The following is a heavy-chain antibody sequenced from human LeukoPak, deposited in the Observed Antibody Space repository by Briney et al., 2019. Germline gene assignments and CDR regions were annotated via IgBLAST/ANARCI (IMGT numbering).Heavy chain of an antibody. CDR1: GGSISSYY. CDR2: IYYSGST. Sequence: SETLSLTCTVSGGSISSYYWSWIRQPPGKGLEWIGYIYYSGSTNYNPSLKSRVTISVDTSKNQFSLKLSSVTAADTAVYYCARHQSTSSAPDYWGQGTLVTVSS. J-gene: IGHJ4*02. V-gene: IGHV4-59*08. CDR3: ARHQSTSSAPDY.